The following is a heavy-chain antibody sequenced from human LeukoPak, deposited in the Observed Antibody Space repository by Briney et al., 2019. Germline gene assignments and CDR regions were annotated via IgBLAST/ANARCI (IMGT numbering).Heavy chain of an antibody. Sequence: SETLPLTCAVYGGSFNGYYWSWIRQPPGKGLEWIGEINHSGSTNYNPSLKSRVTISVDTSKNQFSLKLSSVTAADTAVYYCARAIRTRSPPMVPPAGFDPWGQGTLVTVSS. D-gene: IGHD3-10*01. CDR3: ARAIRTRSPPMVPPAGFDP. CDR1: GGSFNGYY. V-gene: IGHV4-34*01. J-gene: IGHJ5*02. CDR2: INHSGST.